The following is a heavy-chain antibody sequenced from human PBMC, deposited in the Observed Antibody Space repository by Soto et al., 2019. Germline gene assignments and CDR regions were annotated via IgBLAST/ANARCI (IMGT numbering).Heavy chain of an antibody. CDR1: GFTVSSSY. CDR3: ARDSISFGPGVNDY. CDR2: IYSDGTT. J-gene: IGHJ4*02. V-gene: IGHV3-53*01. Sequence: EVQLVESGGGWIRPGGSLRISCAASGFTVSSSYMSWVRQAPGKGLEWVSIIYSDGTTYYADSVKGRFTISRDNSKNTLFLQMKSLRADDTAVYFCARDSISFGPGVNDYWGQGTLVTVSS. D-gene: IGHD5-18*01.